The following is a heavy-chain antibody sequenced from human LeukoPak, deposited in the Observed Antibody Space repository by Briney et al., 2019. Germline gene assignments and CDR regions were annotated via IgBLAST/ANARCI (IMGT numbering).Heavy chain of an antibody. CDR1: GGSILNYY. Sequence: SETLSLTCTVSGGSILNYYWSWIRQPPGKGLEWIGYIYNSGITNYNPSLKSRVTMSGDTSKNQFSLKLSSVTAADTAVYYCARHHSSGYSPSIFDYWGQGTLVTVSS. V-gene: IGHV4-59*08. D-gene: IGHD3-22*01. CDR3: ARHHSSGYSPSIFDY. CDR2: IYNSGIT. J-gene: IGHJ4*02.